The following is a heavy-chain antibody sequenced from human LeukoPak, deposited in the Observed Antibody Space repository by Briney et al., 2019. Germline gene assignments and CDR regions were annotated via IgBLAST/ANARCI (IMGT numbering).Heavy chain of an antibody. Sequence: PGGSLRLSCAASGFTFSSYAMSWVRQAPGKGLEWVSAISGSGGSTYYADSVKGRFTISRDNAKNSLYLQMNSLRAEDTAVYYCARFLSYYYDSSGSTFDYWGQGTLVTVSS. D-gene: IGHD3-22*01. V-gene: IGHV3-23*01. CDR1: GFTFSSYA. CDR3: ARFLSYYYDSSGSTFDY. J-gene: IGHJ4*02. CDR2: ISGSGGST.